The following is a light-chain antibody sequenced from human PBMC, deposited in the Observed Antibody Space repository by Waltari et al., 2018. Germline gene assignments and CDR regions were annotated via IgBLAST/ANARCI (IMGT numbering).Light chain of an antibody. V-gene: IGLV7-43*01. CDR3: LLYYGGPWV. J-gene: IGLJ3*02. CDR2: STS. Sequence: QPVVTQEPSLTVSPGGTVTLTRASSTGAVPIDYYPNWFQPKPGQAPRALIHSTSVRYSWTPTRFSGSLLGDKAALTLSGVQPEDEADYYCLLYYGGPWVFGGGTKVTVL. CDR1: TGAVPIDYY.